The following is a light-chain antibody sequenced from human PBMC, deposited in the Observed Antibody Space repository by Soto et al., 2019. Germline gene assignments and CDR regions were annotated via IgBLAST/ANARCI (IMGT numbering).Light chain of an antibody. V-gene: IGKV3-11*01. CDR2: DAS. CDR3: QQRNNWPRGT. J-gene: IGKJ5*01. Sequence: EIVLTQSPATPSLSPGERATLSCRASQSVSSYLAWYQQKPGQAPRLLIYDASNRATGIPARFSGSGSGTDFTLTICSLEPEDFAVYYCQQRNNWPRGTFGQGTRLEIK. CDR1: QSVSSY.